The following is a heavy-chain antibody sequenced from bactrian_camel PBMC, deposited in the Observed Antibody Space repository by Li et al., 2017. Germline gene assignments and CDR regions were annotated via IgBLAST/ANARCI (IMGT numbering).Heavy chain of an antibody. Sequence: HVQLVESGGASVQTGGSVRLSCAASGYGALYLCMGWFRQAPGKEREEVARRYTGGGYTSYADSVKGRFTISTDKAKDTVYLQMNSLKPEDTAMYSCVTSVKTMDDTWGQGTQVTVS. J-gene: IGHJ4*01. CDR2: RYTGGGYT. D-gene: IGHD4*01. CDR3: VTSVKTMDDT. V-gene: IGHV3S54*01. CDR1: GYGALYLC.